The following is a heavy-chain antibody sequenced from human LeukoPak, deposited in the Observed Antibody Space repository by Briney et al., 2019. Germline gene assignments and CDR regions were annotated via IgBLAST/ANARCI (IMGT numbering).Heavy chain of an antibody. CDR3: ARDLYSSGWSLADY. CDR1: GYTFTSYG. J-gene: IGHJ4*02. V-gene: IGHV1-18*01. CDR2: ISAYNGNT. Sequence: ASVKVSCKASGYTFTSYGISWVRQAPGQGLEWMGWISAYNGNTNYAQKLQGRVAMTTDTSTSTAYMELRSLRSDDTAVYYCARDLYSSGWSLADYWGQGTLVTVSS. D-gene: IGHD6-19*01.